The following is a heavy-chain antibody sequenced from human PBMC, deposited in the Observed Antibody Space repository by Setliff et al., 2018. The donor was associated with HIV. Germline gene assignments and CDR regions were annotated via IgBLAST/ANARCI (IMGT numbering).Heavy chain of an antibody. CDR1: GASINSYF. CDR3: AGVNYYDASGLRAEYFQL. Sequence: AETLSLTCTVSGASINSYFWSWIRQPPGKGPEWLGYIYYTGSTNYNPALESRITMSVDTSKNQFSLTLKSVTAADTGVYYCAGVNYYDASGLRAEYFQLWGQGTQVTVSS. V-gene: IGHV4-59*01. D-gene: IGHD3-22*01. J-gene: IGHJ1*01. CDR2: IYYTGST.